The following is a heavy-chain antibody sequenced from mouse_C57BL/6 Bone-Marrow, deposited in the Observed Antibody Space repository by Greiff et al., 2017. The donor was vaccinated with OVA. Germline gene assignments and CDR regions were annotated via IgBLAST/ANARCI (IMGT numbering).Heavy chain of an antibody. CDR3: ARDYGSPLLYWYFDV. CDR1: GYTFTSYW. Sequence: QVQLQQPGAELVKPGASVKLSCKASGYTFTSYWMQWVKQRPGQGLEWIGEIDPSDSYTNYNQKFKGKATVTVDTSSSTAYMQLSSLTSEDSAVYYCARDYGSPLLYWYFDVWGTGTTVTVSS. CDR2: IDPSDSYT. D-gene: IGHD1-1*01. V-gene: IGHV1-50*01. J-gene: IGHJ1*03.